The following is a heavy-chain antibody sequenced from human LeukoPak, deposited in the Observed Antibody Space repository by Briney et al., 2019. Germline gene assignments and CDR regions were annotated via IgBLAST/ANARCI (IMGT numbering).Heavy chain of an antibody. V-gene: IGHV4-39*01. CDR2: IYYSGGT. J-gene: IGHJ4*02. CDR1: GGSVSSGSYY. D-gene: IGHD2-21*01. Sequence: SETLSLTCTVSGGSVSSGSYYWGWIRQPPGKGLEWIGNIYYSGGTYYNPSLKSRVTISADTSKNQFSLKLSSVTAADTAVYYCARRDWRSDYWGQGTLVTVSS. CDR3: ARRDWRSDY.